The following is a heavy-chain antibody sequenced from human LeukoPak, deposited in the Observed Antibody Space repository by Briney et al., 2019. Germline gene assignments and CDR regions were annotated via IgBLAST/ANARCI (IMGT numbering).Heavy chain of an antibody. CDR1: GDSITMYY. CDR2: VDHTGST. V-gene: IGHV4-59*01. J-gene: IGHJ6*03. D-gene: IGHD1-1*01. CDR3: ARGRVSSSTWYSTYYYYFXMXV. Sequence: SETLSLTCSVSGDSITMYYWTWIRQPPGKGLEWIGYVDHTGSTNFNPSLNGRVSISSDTTKNLFSLRLRSVTAADTAVYFCARGRVSSSTWYSTYYYYFXMXVWGXXXTXTVSS.